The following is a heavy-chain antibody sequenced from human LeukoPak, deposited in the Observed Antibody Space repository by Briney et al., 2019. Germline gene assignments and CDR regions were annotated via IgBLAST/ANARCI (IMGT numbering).Heavy chain of an antibody. CDR1: GYTFTGYY. V-gene: IGHV1-2*02. J-gene: IGHJ1*01. CDR3: ARDSGGGYYYDSSGYYAEYFQH. D-gene: IGHD3-22*01. Sequence: ASVKVSCKASGYTFTGYYMHWVRQAPGQGLEWMGWLNPNSGGTNYAQKFQGRVTMTRDTSISTAYMELSRLRSDDTAVYYCARDSGGGYYYDSSGYYAEYFQHWGQGTLVTVSS. CDR2: LNPNSGGT.